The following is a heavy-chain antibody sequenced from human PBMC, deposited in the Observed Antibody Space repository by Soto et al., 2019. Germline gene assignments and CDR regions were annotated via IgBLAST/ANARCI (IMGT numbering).Heavy chain of an antibody. CDR2: IIPIFGTA. J-gene: IGHJ1*01. D-gene: IGHD2-15*01. CDR1: GGTFSSYA. CDR3: ASSADCSGGSCYQQGFQH. Sequence: QVQLVQSGAEVKKPGSSVKVSCKASGGTFSSYAISWVRQAPGQGLEWMGGIIPIFGTANYAQKFQGRVTITADESTRTAYRELGSLRSEDPAVYYCASSADCSGGSCYQQGFQHWGQGTLVTVSS. V-gene: IGHV1-69*01.